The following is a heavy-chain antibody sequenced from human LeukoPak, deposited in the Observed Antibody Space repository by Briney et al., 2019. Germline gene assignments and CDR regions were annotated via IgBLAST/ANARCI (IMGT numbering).Heavy chain of an antibody. CDR3: AKDAAPCGGDCYYDAFDI. D-gene: IGHD2-21*02. J-gene: IGHJ3*02. Sequence: GGSLRLSCAASGFTFSSYAMSWVRQAPGKGPEWVSAISGSGGSTYYADSVKGRFTISRDNSKNTLYLQMNSLRAEDTAVYYCAKDAAPCGGDCYYDAFDIWGQGTMVTVSS. V-gene: IGHV3-23*01. CDR2: ISGSGGST. CDR1: GFTFSSYA.